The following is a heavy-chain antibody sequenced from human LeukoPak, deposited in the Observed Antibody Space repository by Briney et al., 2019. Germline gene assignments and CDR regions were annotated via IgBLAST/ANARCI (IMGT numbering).Heavy chain of an antibody. Sequence: SETLTLTCTVSGDSITTTDHYWGWIRQSPDKGLEWIGNIYYSGSTYYNPSLKSRVTISVDTSKNQFSLKLSSVTAADTAVYYCARDKSRLAYCGGDCSTALFDYWGQGTLVTVSS. D-gene: IGHD2-21*02. V-gene: IGHV4-39*07. CDR1: GDSITTTDHY. CDR3: ARDKSRLAYCGGDCSTALFDY. CDR2: IYYSGST. J-gene: IGHJ4*02.